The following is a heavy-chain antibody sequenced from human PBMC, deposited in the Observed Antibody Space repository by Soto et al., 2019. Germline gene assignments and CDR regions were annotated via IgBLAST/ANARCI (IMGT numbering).Heavy chain of an antibody. J-gene: IGHJ4*02. CDR2: ISSGAITI. Sequence: QVQLVESGGGLVKPGGSLRLSCAASGFTFSDYYMNWIRQAPGKGLEGVSYISSGAITIYYADSVKGRFTISRDNAKNSLYLQMNRLRAEDTAVYYCAGQYSSSAVEFWGQGTLVTVAA. D-gene: IGHD6-6*01. V-gene: IGHV3-11*01. CDR3: AGQYSSSAVEF. CDR1: GFTFSDYY.